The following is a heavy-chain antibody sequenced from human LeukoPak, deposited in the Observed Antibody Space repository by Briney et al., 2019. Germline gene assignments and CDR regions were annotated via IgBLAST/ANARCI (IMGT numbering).Heavy chain of an antibody. D-gene: IGHD3-16*01. CDR1: GFTFSTYG. J-gene: IGHJ1*01. V-gene: IGHV3-23*01. CDR3: AKDDDWGRYKH. CDR2: ISGSGGIT. Sequence: GGSLGLSCVASGFTFSTYGMTWVRQSPGKGLEWVSAISGSGGITYYADSVKGRFTSSRDNSKNTLYLQMNSLRAEDTAVYYCAKDDDWGRYKHWGQGTLVTVSS.